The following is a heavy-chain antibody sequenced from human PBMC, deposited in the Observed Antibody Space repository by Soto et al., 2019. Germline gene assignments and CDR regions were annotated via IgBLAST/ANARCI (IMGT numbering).Heavy chain of an antibody. CDR3: AKVGSSGWHLDY. Sequence: GSLRLSCAASGFTFSSYAMSWVRQAPGKGLEWVSAISGSGGSTYYADSVKGRFTISRDNSKNTLYLQMNSLRAEDTAVYYCAKVGSSGWHLDYWGQGTLVTVSS. J-gene: IGHJ4*02. CDR2: ISGSGGST. CDR1: GFTFSSYA. V-gene: IGHV3-23*01. D-gene: IGHD6-19*01.